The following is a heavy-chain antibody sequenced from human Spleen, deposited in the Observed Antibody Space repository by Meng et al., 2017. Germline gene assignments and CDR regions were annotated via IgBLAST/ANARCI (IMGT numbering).Heavy chain of an antibody. J-gene: IGHJ5*02. V-gene: IGHV4-34*01. Sequence: QVQLQQWGAGLLKPSETLSLTCSVYGGSFSGYFWAWIRQPPGKGVEWIASMYYSGNNYYNPSLRSRVTISVDTSKNQLSLNLSSVTAADTAMYYCAGLPRDSSAGNWFDPWGQGTLVTVSS. CDR1: GGSFSGYF. CDR3: AGLPRDSSAGNWFDP. D-gene: IGHD3-22*01. CDR2: MYYSGNN.